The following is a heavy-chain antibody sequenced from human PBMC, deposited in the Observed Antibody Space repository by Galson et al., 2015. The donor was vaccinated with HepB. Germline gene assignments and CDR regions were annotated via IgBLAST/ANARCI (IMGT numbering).Heavy chain of an antibody. CDR1: GHTFTTYW. CDR2: IYPGDSGT. J-gene: IGHJ6*02. D-gene: IGHD2-15*01. V-gene: IGHV5-51*01. Sequence: QSGAEVKKPGESLKISCKGSGHTFTTYWTAWVRQMPGRGLEWIGVIYPGDSGTKYSPSFQGHVTISADKSTTTAYLQWNSLKASDSAIYYCARQPGGRGLDVWGQGTTVTVSS. CDR3: ARQPGGRGLDV.